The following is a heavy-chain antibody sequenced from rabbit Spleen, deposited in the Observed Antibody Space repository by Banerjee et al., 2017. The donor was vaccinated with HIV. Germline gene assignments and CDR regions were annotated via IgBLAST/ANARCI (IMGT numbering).Heavy chain of an antibody. Sequence: QEQLEESAGGLVQPGGSLKLSCKASGFTLSSYYMNWVRQAPGKGLEWIACINVATGKPVYATWAKGRFTISRTSSTTVTLRMTSLTAADTATYFCARDLVTVIGWNFNLWGPGTLVTVS. CDR3: ARDLVTVIGWNFNL. CDR1: GFTLSSYYM. CDR2: INVATGKP. V-gene: IGHV1S45*01. J-gene: IGHJ4*01. D-gene: IGHD5-1*01.